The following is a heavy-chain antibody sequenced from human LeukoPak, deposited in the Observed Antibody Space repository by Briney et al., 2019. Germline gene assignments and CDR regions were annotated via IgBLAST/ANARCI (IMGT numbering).Heavy chain of an antibody. CDR3: ARQSADYFDY. Sequence: GGSLRLSCAASGFTFSSYAMSWVRQAPGKGVEWVSGISGSGGSTYYADSVKGRFTISRDNSKNTLYLQMNSLRAEDTAVYYCARQSADYFDYWGQGTLVTVSS. CDR1: GFTFSSYA. CDR2: ISGSGGST. V-gene: IGHV3-23*01. D-gene: IGHD5-24*01. J-gene: IGHJ4*02.